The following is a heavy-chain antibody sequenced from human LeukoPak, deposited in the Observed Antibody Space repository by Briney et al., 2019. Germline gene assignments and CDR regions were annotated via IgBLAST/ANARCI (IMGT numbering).Heavy chain of an antibody. Sequence: GGSLRPSYAASGFTFSSYWMHWVRQAPGKGLVWVSRINSDGSSTSYADSVKGRFTISRGNAKNTLYLQMNSPRAEDTAVYYCARDKWVGYCSSTSCYYDAFDIWGQGTVVTVSS. V-gene: IGHV3-74*01. CDR1: GFTFSSYW. D-gene: IGHD2-2*01. CDR3: ARDKWVGYCSSTSCYYDAFDI. J-gene: IGHJ3*02. CDR2: INSDGSST.